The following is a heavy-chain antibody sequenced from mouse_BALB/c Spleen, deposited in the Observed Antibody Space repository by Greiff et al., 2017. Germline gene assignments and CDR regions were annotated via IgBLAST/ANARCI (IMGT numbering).Heavy chain of an antibody. D-gene: IGHD2-4*01. CDR3: ARHGGLRDAMDY. V-gene: IGHV5-9-3*01. J-gene: IGHJ4*01. Sequence: EVKLVESGGGLVKPGGSLKLSCAASGFTFSSYAMSWVRQTPEKRLEWVATISSGGSYTYYPDSVKGRFTISRDNAKNTLYLQMSSLRSEDTAMYYCARHGGLRDAMDYWGQGTSVTVSS. CDR2: ISSGGSYT. CDR1: GFTFSSYA.